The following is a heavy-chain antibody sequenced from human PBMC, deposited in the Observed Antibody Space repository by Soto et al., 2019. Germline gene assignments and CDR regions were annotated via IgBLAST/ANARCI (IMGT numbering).Heavy chain of an antibody. V-gene: IGHV3-33*01. D-gene: IGHD4-17*01. J-gene: IGHJ4*02. CDR2: IWYDGSNK. CDR1: GFTFSSYG. CDR3: AREGYGGNPLDY. Sequence: PGGSLRLSCAASGFTFSSYGMHWVRQAPGKGLEWVAVIWYDGSNKYYADSVKGRFTISRDNSKNTLYLQMNSLRAEDTAVYYCAREGYGGNPLDYWGQGNLVTVSS.